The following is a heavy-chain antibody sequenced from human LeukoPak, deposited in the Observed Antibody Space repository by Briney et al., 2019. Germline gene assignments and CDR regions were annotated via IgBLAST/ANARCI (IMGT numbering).Heavy chain of an antibody. J-gene: IGHJ3*02. CDR2: ISSSSSTI. D-gene: IGHD3-3*01. Sequence: PGGSLRLSCAASGFTFSSYSMNWVRQAPGKGLEWVSYISSSSSTIYYADSVKGRFTISRDNAKNSLYLQMNSLRAEDTAVYYCARDRSPDGRFLEWLPDAFDIWGQGTMVTVSS. V-gene: IGHV3-48*01. CDR3: ARDRSPDGRFLEWLPDAFDI. CDR1: GFTFSSYS.